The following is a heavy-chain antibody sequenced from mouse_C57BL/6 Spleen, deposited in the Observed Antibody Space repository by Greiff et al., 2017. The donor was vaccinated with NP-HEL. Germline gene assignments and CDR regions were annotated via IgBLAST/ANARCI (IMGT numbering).Heavy chain of an antibody. CDR3: ARSGKSTMVTTGDY. V-gene: IGHV1-19*01. Sequence: VQLQQSGPVLVKPGASVKMSCKASGYTFPDYYMNWVKQSHGKSLEWIGVINPYNGGTSYNQKFKGKATLTVDKSSSTAYMELNSLTSEDSAVYYCARSGKSTMVTTGDYWGQGTTLTVSS. CDR2: INPYNGGT. CDR1: GYTFPDYY. D-gene: IGHD2-2*01. J-gene: IGHJ2*01.